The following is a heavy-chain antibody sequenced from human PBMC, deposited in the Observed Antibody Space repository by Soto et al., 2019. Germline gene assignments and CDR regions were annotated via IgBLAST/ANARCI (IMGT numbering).Heavy chain of an antibody. CDR2: IYSGGST. V-gene: IGHV3-66*01. Sequence: GGSLRLSCAASGFTVSSNYMSWVRQAPGKGLEWVSVIYSGGSTYYADSVKGRFTISRDNSKNTLYLQMNSLRAEDTAVYYCARGPGTTILHYYYYMDVWGKGTTVTVSS. D-gene: IGHD1-7*01. J-gene: IGHJ6*03. CDR3: ARGPGTTILHYYYYMDV. CDR1: GFTVSSNY.